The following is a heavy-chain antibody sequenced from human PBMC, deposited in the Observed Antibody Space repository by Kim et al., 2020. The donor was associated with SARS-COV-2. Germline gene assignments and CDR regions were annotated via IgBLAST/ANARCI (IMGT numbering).Heavy chain of an antibody. CDR3: ATRGRVRVRGVKPFDY. J-gene: IGHJ4*02. V-gene: IGHV1-69*01. D-gene: IGHD3-10*01. Sequence: KFQGRVTITAEESKSTAYMELSSLRSEDTAVYYCATRGRVRVRGVKPFDYWGQGTLVTVSS.